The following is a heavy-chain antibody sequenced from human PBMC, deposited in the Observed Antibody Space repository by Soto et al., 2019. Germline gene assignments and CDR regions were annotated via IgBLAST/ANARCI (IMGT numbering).Heavy chain of an antibody. J-gene: IGHJ1*01. V-gene: IGHV3-23*01. Sequence: EVQLLESGGGLVQPGGSLRLSCAASGFTFSSYAMSWVRQAPGKGLECVSGISGSGASTYYADSVKGRFTISRDNSKNKLYLQMNSLRAEDTAVYYCAKGVPGIAVAGTGYFQHLGKGTLVTVSS. CDR2: ISGSGAST. CDR1: GFTFSSYA. D-gene: IGHD6-19*01. CDR3: AKGVPGIAVAGTGYFQH.